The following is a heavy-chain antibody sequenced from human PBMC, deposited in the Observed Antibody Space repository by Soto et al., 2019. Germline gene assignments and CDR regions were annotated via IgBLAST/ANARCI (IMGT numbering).Heavy chain of an antibody. CDR3: ARGDSSSSWFDP. CDR2: IYYSGST. D-gene: IGHD6-13*01. J-gene: IGHJ5*02. Sequence: QVQLQESGPGLVKPSQTLSLTCTVSGGSISSGGYYWSWIRQHPGKGLEWIGYIYYSGSTYYNPSLKIRVTISVDTSKNQFSLKLSSVTAADTAVYYCARGDSSSSWFDPWGQGTLVTVSS. V-gene: IGHV4-31*03. CDR1: GGSISSGGYY.